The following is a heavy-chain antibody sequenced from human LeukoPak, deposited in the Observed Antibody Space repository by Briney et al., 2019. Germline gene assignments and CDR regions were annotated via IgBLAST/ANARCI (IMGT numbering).Heavy chain of an antibody. J-gene: IGHJ4*02. CDR2: IIPIFGIA. D-gene: IGHD1-26*01. Sequence: GASVKVSCKASGGTFSSYAISWVRQAPGQGLEWMGRIIPIFGIANYAQKFQGRVTITADKSTSTAYMELSSLRSEDTAVYCCARESMVGPYDYWGQGTLVTVSS. V-gene: IGHV1-69*04. CDR1: GGTFSSYA. CDR3: ARESMVGPYDY.